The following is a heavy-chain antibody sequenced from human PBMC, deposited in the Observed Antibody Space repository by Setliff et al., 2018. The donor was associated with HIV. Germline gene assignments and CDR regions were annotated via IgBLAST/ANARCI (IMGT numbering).Heavy chain of an antibody. V-gene: IGHV4-39*01. J-gene: IGHJ3*02. Sequence: SETLSLTCTVSGGSFTSRSYYWGWIRQPPGKGLEWIGSIFYSGITYYNPSLKSRVTISVDTSKNQFSLNLTSVAAADTAVYYRARSKTFYDFWGGYYTHGAFKIWGLGTMVTVSS. D-gene: IGHD3-3*01. CDR3: ARSKTFYDFWGGYYTHGAFKI. CDR1: GGSFTSRSYY. CDR2: IFYSGIT.